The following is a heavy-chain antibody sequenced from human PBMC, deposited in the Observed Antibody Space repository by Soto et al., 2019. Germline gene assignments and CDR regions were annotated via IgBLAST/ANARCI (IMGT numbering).Heavy chain of an antibody. D-gene: IGHD3-3*01. Sequence: GGSLRLSCAASGFTFSSYAMHWVRQAPGKGLEWVAVISYDGSNKYYADSVKGRFTISRDNSKNTLYLQMNSLRAEDTAVYYCARFGRLYDFWSGPRSPNYYYYYMDVWGKGTTVTVSS. CDR1: GFTFSSYA. J-gene: IGHJ6*03. CDR2: ISYDGSNK. CDR3: ARFGRLYDFWSGPRSPNYYYYYMDV. V-gene: IGHV3-30-3*01.